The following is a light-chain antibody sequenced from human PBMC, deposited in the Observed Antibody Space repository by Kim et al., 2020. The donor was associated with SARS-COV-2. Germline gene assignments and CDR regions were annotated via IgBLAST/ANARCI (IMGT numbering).Light chain of an antibody. CDR3: QQYGQSPLT. Sequence: EIVLTQSPDSLSLSPGERATLSCRATESVFIASVAWYQQKPGQPPRLLISGTSSRASGIPDRFSGSGSGTDFFLTINRVEPEDVAVYYCQQYGQSPLTFGGGTKVEI. CDR1: ESVFIAS. CDR2: GTS. J-gene: IGKJ4*01. V-gene: IGKV3-20*01.